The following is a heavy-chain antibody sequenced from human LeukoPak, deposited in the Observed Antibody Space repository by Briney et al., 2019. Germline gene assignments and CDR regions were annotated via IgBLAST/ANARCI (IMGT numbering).Heavy chain of an antibody. V-gene: IGHV3-21*04. CDR2: ISSSSSYI. CDR1: GFTFSSYS. J-gene: IGHJ4*02. Sequence: GGSLRLSCAASGFTFSSYSMNWVRQAPGKGLEWVSSISSSSSYIYYADSVKGRFTISRDDSKNTLYLQMNSLRAEDTAVYYCAKSLPPEVAATRPFDYWGQGTLVTVSS. D-gene: IGHD2-15*01. CDR3: AKSLPPEVAATRPFDY.